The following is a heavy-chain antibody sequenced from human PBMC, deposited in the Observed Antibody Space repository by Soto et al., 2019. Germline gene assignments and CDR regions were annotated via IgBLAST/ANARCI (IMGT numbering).Heavy chain of an antibody. V-gene: IGHV4-59*01. J-gene: IGHJ4*02. D-gene: IGHD5-18*01. CDR2: IYYSGST. CDR3: AGHKRGYSYGQLDY. Sequence: PSETLSLTCTVSGGSISSYYWSWIRQPPGKGLEWIGYIYYSGSTNYNPSLKSRVTISVDTSKNQFSLKLSSVTAADTAVYYCAGHKRGYSYGQLDYWGQGTLVTVSS. CDR1: GGSISSYY.